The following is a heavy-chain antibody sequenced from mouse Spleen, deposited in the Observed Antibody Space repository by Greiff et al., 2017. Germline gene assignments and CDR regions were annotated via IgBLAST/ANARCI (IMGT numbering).Heavy chain of an antibody. Sequence: VQLKESGGGLVKPGGSLKLSCAASGFAFSSYDMSWVRQTPEKRLEWVAYISSGGGSTYYPDTVKGRFTISRDNAKNTLYLQMSSLKSEDTAMYYCARQRYGNFHFDYWGQGTTLTVSS. CDR3: ARQRYGNFHFDY. CDR2: ISSGGGST. J-gene: IGHJ2*01. V-gene: IGHV5-12-1*01. CDR1: GFAFSSYD. D-gene: IGHD2-10*02.